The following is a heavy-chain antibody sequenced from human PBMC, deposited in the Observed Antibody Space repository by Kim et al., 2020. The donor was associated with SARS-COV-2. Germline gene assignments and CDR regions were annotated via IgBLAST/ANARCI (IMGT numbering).Heavy chain of an antibody. CDR1: GFTFSSYG. CDR3: AREGPYSSGTDRYYYYGMDV. J-gene: IGHJ6*02. CDR2: ISYDGSNK. V-gene: IGHV3-33*05. Sequence: GGSLRLSCAASGFTFSSYGMHWVRQAPGKGLEWVAVISYDGSNKYYADSVKGRFTISRDNSKNTLYLQMNSLRAEDTAVYYCAREGPYSSGTDRYYYYGMDVWGQGTTVTVSS. D-gene: IGHD6-19*01.